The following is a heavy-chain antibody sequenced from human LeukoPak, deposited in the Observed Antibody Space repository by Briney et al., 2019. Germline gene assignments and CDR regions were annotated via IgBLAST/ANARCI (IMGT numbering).Heavy chain of an antibody. Sequence: RTGGSLRLSCAASGFTFSSYAMHWVRQAPGKGLEWVAVISYDGSNKYYADSVKGRFTISRDNSKNTLYLQMNSLRAEDTAVYYCARGGIAVAGSAGMDVWGQGTTVTVSS. J-gene: IGHJ6*02. CDR2: ISYDGSNK. V-gene: IGHV3-30-3*01. CDR1: GFTFSSYA. CDR3: ARGGIAVAGSAGMDV. D-gene: IGHD6-19*01.